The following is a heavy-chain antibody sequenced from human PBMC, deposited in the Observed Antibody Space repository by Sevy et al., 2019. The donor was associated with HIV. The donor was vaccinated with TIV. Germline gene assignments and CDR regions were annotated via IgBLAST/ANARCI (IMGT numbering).Heavy chain of an antibody. V-gene: IGHV3-23*01. J-gene: IGHJ4*02. CDR3: AKGDNHYAIDY. Sequence: GGSLRLSCAASGFTFSSYAMSWVRQVPGKGLEWISAISGSGGSTYYANSVEGRFTISRDSFKKTLYLQMNSLRAEDTAVYYSAKGDNHYAIDYWGQGTLVTVSS. CDR2: ISGSGGST. CDR1: GFTFSSYA. D-gene: IGHD4-17*01.